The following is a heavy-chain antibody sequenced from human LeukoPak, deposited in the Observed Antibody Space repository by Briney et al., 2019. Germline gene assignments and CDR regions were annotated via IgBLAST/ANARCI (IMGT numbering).Heavy chain of an antibody. CDR3: ARVPYDSSGYDY. CDR1: GFTFSSYA. CDR2: ISYDGSNK. V-gene: IGHV3-30*04. D-gene: IGHD3-22*01. Sequence: GGPLRLSCAASGFTFSSYAMHWVRQAPGKGLEWVAVISYDGSNKYYADSVKGRFTISRDNSKNTLYLQMNSLRAEDTAVYYCARVPYDSSGYDYWGQGTLVTVSS. J-gene: IGHJ4*02.